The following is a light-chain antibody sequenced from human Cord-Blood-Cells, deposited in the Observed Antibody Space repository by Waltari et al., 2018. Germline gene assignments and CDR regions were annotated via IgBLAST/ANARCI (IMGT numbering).Light chain of an antibody. J-gene: IGKJ1*01. CDR2: AAS. CDR3: QQSYSTPRT. V-gene: IGKV1-39*01. CDR1: QSISSY. Sequence: DIQMTQSPSSLSASVGDRVTITCRARQSISSYLNWYQQKPGKAPKLLIYAASSLQSGVPSRFSGSGSGTDFTLTISRLQPEDVATYYCQQSYSTPRTFGQGTKVEIK.